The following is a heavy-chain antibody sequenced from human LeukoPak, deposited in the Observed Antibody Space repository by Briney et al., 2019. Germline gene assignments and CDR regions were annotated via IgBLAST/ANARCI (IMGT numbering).Heavy chain of an antibody. D-gene: IGHD6-13*01. V-gene: IGHV3-74*01. J-gene: IGHJ6*02. CDR3: ARRITIAAAGWGYGMDV. CDR2: INSDGTRT. CDR1: GFSIYDYW. Sequence: GGSLRLSCVASGFSIYDYWMHWVRQPLGKGPVAISRINSDGTRTIYADSVRGRFTISRDNAENSLFLQMNSLRAEDTAVYYCARRITIAAAGWGYGMDVWGQGTTVTVSS.